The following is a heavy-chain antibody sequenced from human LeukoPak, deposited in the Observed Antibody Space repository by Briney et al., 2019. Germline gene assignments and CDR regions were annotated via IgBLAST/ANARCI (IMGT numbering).Heavy chain of an antibody. CDR1: GGSISSGGYY. Sequence: SETLSLTCTVSGGSISSGGYYWSWLRQHPGKGLEWIGYIYYSGSTYYNPSLKSRVTISVDTSKNQFPLKLSSVTAADTAVYYCARGTYSSSSNWFDPWGQGTLVTVSS. J-gene: IGHJ5*02. CDR2: IYYSGST. CDR3: ARGTYSSSSNWFDP. V-gene: IGHV4-31*03. D-gene: IGHD6-6*01.